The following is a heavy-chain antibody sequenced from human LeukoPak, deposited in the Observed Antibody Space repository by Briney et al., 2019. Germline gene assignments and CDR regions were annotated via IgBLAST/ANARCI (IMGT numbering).Heavy chain of an antibody. CDR1: GYTFSSYG. J-gene: IGHJ4*02. V-gene: IGHV3-30*18. Sequence: GGSLRLSCAASGYTFSSYGMHWVRQAPGKGLEWVAVISYDGSNKYYADSVKGRFTISRDNSKNTLYLQMNSLRAEDTAVYYCAKAVEMATINYFDYWGQGTLVTVSS. D-gene: IGHD5-24*01. CDR3: AKAVEMATINYFDY. CDR2: ISYDGSNK.